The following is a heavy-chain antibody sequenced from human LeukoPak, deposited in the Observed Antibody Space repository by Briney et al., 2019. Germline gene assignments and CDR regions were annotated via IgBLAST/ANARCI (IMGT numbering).Heavy chain of an antibody. D-gene: IGHD6-19*01. Sequence: GGSLRLSCAASGFTFSTSAMHWVRQAPGKGLEYVAAIATNEDSTYYADSVKGRFTISRDNSKNTLYLHMGSLRTDDMAAYYCARIWQWLALDYWGQGTLVTVSS. CDR2: IATNEDST. J-gene: IGHJ4*02. CDR1: GFTFSTSA. CDR3: ARIWQWLALDY. V-gene: IGHV3-64*02.